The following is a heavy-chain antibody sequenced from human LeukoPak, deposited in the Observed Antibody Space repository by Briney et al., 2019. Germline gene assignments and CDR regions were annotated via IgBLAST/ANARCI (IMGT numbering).Heavy chain of an antibody. CDR1: GYTFTSYG. Sequence: ASVKVSCKASGYTFTSYGISWVRQAPGQGLEWMGWISAYNGNTNYAQKLQGRATMTTDTSTSTAYMELRSLRSDDTAVYYCALSKGYFDWLSKPYWGQGTLVTVSS. J-gene: IGHJ4*02. CDR2: ISAYNGNT. V-gene: IGHV1-18*01. D-gene: IGHD3-9*01. CDR3: ALSKGYFDWLSKPY.